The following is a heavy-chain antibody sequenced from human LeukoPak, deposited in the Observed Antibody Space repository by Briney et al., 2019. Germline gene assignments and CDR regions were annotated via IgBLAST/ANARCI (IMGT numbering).Heavy chain of an antibody. Sequence: GGSLRLSCAASGFTVSSNYMSWVRQAPGKGLERVSVIYSGGSTYYADSVKGRFTISRDDSKNTLYLQMNSLRAEDTAVYYCARVGVPHFNYYDSSAHLGQYAFDIWGQGIMVTVSS. CDR3: ARVGVPHFNYYDSSAHLGQYAFDI. J-gene: IGHJ3*02. V-gene: IGHV3-53*01. D-gene: IGHD3-22*01. CDR1: GFTVSSNY. CDR2: IYSGGST.